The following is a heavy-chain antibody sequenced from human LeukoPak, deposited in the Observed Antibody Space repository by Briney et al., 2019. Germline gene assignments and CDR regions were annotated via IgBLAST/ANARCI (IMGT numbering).Heavy chain of an antibody. CDR3: AGSSTSWGDY. Sequence: SETLSLTCTVSGGSISSYYWSWIRQPPGKGLEWIGYIYYSGSTNYNPSLKSRVTISVDTSKNQFSLKLSSVTAADTAVYYCAGSSTSWGDYWGQGTLVTVSS. CDR1: GGSISSYY. CDR2: IYYSGST. J-gene: IGHJ4*02. V-gene: IGHV4-59*01. D-gene: IGHD2-2*01.